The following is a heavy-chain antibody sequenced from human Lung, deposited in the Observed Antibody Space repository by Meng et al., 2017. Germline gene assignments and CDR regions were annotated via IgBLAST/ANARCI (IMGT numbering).Heavy chain of an antibody. V-gene: IGHV4-34*01. D-gene: IGHD4-11*01. Sequence: WGSLRLSCVVSGGSFSDYYWSWIRQPPGKGLEWIGEINHSGSTNYNPSLESRATISVDTSQNNLSLKLSSVTAADSAVYYCARGPTTMAHDFDYWGQGTLVTVSS. CDR2: INHSGST. J-gene: IGHJ4*02. CDR1: GGSFSDYY. CDR3: ARGPTTMAHDFDY.